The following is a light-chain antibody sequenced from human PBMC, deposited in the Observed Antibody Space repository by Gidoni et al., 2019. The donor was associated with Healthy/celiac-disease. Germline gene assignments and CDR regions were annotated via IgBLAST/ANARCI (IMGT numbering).Light chain of an antibody. J-gene: IGKJ4*01. CDR1: QSISSW. CDR2: KAS. V-gene: IGKV1-5*03. CDR3: QQYYSYSPLT. Sequence: GDRVTITCRASQSISSWLAWYQQKPGKAPKLLIYKASSLESGVPSRFSGSGSGTEFTLTISSLQPDDFATYYCQQYYSYSPLTFGGGTKVEIK.